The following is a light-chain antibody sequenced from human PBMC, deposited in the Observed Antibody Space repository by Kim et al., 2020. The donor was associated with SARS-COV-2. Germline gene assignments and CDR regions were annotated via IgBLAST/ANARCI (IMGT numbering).Light chain of an antibody. CDR2: RAS. CDR3: QQYTSYCT. CDR1: QSISSW. V-gene: IGKV1-5*03. J-gene: IGKJ2*02. Sequence: DIQMTQSPSTLSASVGDTVTITCRASQSISSWLAWYQQKPGRTPKLLIYRASRLETGVPSRFSGSESGTEFTLTISGLQPDDFATYYCQQYTSYCTFGQGTKLAIK.